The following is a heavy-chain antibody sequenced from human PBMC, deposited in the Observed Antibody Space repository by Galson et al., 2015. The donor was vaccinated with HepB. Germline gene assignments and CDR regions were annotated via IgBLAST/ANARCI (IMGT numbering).Heavy chain of an antibody. J-gene: IGHJ5*02. CDR3: ARQGEVSVSGRKWFDP. V-gene: IGHV5-51*01. CDR1: GYTFTSYW. D-gene: IGHD6-19*01. CDR2: IYPGDSYT. Sequence: QSGAEVKKPGESLKISCKGSGYTFTSYWIGWVRQMPGKGPEWMGIIYPGDSYTRYSPSFEGQVTISADKSLSTAYLQWSSLKASDTAMYYCARQGEVSVSGRKWFDPWGQGTLVTVSS.